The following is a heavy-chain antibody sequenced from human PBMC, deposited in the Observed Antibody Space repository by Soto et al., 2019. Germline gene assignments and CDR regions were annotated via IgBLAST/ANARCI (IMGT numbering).Heavy chain of an antibody. J-gene: IGHJ6*02. Sequence: GGSLRLSCAASGFTFSSYGMHWVRQAPGKGLEWVAVISYDGSNKYYADSVKGRFTISRDNSKNTLYLQMNSLRAEDTAVYYCAKQQLRVYGMDVWGQGTTVTVSS. CDR3: AKQQLRVYGMDV. CDR2: ISYDGSNK. D-gene: IGHD6-13*01. CDR1: GFTFSSYG. V-gene: IGHV3-30*18.